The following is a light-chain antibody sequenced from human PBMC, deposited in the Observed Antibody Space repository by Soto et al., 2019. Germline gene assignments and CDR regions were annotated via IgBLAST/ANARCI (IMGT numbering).Light chain of an antibody. CDR2: DAS. CDR3: HQRSNWPPT. CDR1: QSISSD. V-gene: IGKV3-11*01. J-gene: IGKJ4*01. Sequence: EIVLTQSPATLSLSPGERATLSCRASQSISSDLAWYQQKPGQTPRLLIYDASKRATDIPARFSGSGSGTDFTLTFSRLEPEDFAVYYCHQRSNWPPTFGGGTKVEIK.